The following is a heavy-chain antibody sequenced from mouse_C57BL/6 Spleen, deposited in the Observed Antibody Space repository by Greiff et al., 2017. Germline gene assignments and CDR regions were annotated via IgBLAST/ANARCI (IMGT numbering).Heavy chain of an antibody. Sequence: VKLQESGPELVKPGASVKISCKASGYTFTDYYINWVKQRPGQGLEWIGWIFPGSGSTYYNEKFKGKATLTVDKSSSTAYMLLSSLTSEDSAVYFCARSSYYGSSYFDYWGQGTTLTVSS. CDR3: ARSSYYGSSYFDY. D-gene: IGHD1-1*01. CDR2: IFPGSGST. CDR1: GYTFTDYY. V-gene: IGHV1-75*01. J-gene: IGHJ2*01.